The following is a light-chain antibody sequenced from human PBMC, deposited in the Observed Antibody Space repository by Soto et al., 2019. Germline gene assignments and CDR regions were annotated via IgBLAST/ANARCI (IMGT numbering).Light chain of an antibody. V-gene: IGLV2-14*01. Sequence: QSALTQPASVSGSPGQAITISCTGTSSDVGGYNYVSWYQQHPGNAPKLMIYEVSSRPSGVSNRFSGSRSGNTASLTISGLQAEDEADYYCSSYTTTSTHVVFGGGTKLTVL. J-gene: IGLJ2*01. CDR3: SSYTTTSTHVV. CDR2: EVS. CDR1: SSDVGGYNY.